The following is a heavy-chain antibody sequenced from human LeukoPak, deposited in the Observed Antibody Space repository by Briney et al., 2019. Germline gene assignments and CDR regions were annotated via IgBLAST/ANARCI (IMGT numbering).Heavy chain of an antibody. CDR1: GFDLSDYY. Sequence: GGSLRLSCVVSGFDLSDYYMSWIRQASGKGLEWISYISSSGGNIYFADSVKGRFTMSRDNARGSLYLQMNSLRADDTAIYYCARRRDYFDYWGQGTLVTVSS. V-gene: IGHV3-11*01. J-gene: IGHJ4*02. CDR3: ARRRDYFDY. CDR2: ISSSGGNI.